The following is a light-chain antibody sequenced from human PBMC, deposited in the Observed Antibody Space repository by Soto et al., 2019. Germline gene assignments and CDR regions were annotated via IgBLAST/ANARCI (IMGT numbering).Light chain of an antibody. V-gene: IGKV1-9*01. Sequence: DIQLTQSPSFLSASVGDRVTSTCRASQGISSYLAWYQQKPGKAPKLLIYAASTLRSGVPSRFSGSGSGTEFTLTISSLQPEDFATYYCQQLNSYPLTFGPGTKVDIK. J-gene: IGKJ3*01. CDR2: AAS. CDR1: QGISSY. CDR3: QQLNSYPLT.